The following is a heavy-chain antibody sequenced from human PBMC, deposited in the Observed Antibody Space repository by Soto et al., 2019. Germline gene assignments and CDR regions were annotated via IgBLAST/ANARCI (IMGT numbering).Heavy chain of an antibody. CDR1: GGSISSYY. J-gene: IGHJ5*02. CDR2: IYYSGST. CDR3: ARVLGYCSSTSCYGGNWFDP. Sequence: SETLSLTCTVSGGSISSYYWSWIRQPPGKGLEWIGYIYYSGSTNYNPSLKSRVTISVDTSKNQFSLKLSSVTAADTAVYYCARVLGYCSSTSCYGGNWFDPWGQGTLVTVSS. D-gene: IGHD2-2*01. V-gene: IGHV4-59*08.